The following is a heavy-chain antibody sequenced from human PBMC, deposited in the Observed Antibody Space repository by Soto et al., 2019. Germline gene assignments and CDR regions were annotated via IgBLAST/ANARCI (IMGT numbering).Heavy chain of an antibody. D-gene: IGHD3-22*01. CDR3: ASSGITMIVVVITHYYYYGMDV. Sequence: SVKVSCKASGGTFSSYAISWVRQAPGQGLEWMGGIIPTFGTANYAQKFQGRVTITADESTSTAYRELSTMRSKDTAVSDSASSGITMIVVVITHYYYYGMDVWCQGTTVTVSS. CDR2: IIPTFGTA. J-gene: IGHJ6*02. CDR1: GGTFSSYA. V-gene: IGHV1-69*13.